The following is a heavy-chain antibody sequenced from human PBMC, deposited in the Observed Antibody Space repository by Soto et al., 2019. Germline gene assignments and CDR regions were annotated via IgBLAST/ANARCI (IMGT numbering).Heavy chain of an antibody. J-gene: IGHJ5*02. V-gene: IGHV1-69*13. CDR2: IIPIFGTA. CDR1: GGTFSSYA. CDR3: ARDYEAALSSRNWFDP. D-gene: IGHD6-6*01. Sequence: SVKVSCKASGGTFSSYAISWVRQAPGQGLEWMGGIIPIFGTANYAQKFQGRVTITADESTSTAYMELSSLRSEDTAVYYCARDYEAALSSRNWFDPWGQGTLVTVSS.